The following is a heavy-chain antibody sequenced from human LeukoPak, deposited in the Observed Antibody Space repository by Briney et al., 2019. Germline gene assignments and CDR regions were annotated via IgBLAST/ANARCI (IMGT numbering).Heavy chain of an antibody. Sequence: GGSLRLSCVVSGFPISTYTTTWVRQTPEKGLEWVSSITFSGGTTYYADSVRGRFTISRDDSKNTLYLQMNSLRAEDTAVYYCAKFSSITIFGVVPNWFDPWGQGTLVTVSS. CDR3: AKFSSITIFGVVPNWFDP. CDR1: GFPISTYT. J-gene: IGHJ5*02. CDR2: ITFSGGTT. D-gene: IGHD3-3*01. V-gene: IGHV3-23*01.